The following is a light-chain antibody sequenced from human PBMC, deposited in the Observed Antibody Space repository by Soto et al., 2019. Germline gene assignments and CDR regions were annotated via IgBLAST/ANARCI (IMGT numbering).Light chain of an antibody. J-gene: IGKJ4*01. Sequence: ESVLTQSPGTLSLSPGEIATLSCRASQSVSSNYLAWYQQKPGQAPKLLIYVASSRATGIPDRFSGSGSGTDFILTISRLEPEDFAMYYCQQSGKSFPLTFGGGTKLEI. CDR3: QQSGKSFPLT. V-gene: IGKV3-20*01. CDR1: QSVSSNY. CDR2: VAS.